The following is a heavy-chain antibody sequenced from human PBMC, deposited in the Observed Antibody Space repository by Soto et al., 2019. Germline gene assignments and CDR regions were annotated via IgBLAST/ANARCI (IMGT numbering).Heavy chain of an antibody. CDR2: INAGNGNT. CDR3: ARAPDSGDSATPPAEDY. Sequence: QVKLVQSGAEEKKPGASVKVSCKASGYTFTSYAMHWVRQAPGQRLEWMGWINAGNGNTKYSQKFQGRVTITRDTSASTAKWDRGSLRSKDPAVYYWARAPDSGDSATPPAEDYWGRGPLATVSS. CDR1: GYTFTSYA. J-gene: IGHJ4*02. D-gene: IGHD2-21*02. V-gene: IGHV1-3*05.